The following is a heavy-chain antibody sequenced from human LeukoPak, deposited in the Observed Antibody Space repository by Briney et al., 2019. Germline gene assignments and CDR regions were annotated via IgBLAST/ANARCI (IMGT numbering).Heavy chain of an antibody. V-gene: IGHV3-74*01. J-gene: IGHJ6*02. D-gene: IGHD3-10*01. Sequence: GGSLRLSCAASGFTFSSSAMSWVRQAPGKGLVWVSRVISDGSSATYTDSVKGRFSVSRDNAKNTMYLQMNSLRAEDTAVYYCTRGRRYGGMDAWGQGTTVTVSS. CDR1: GFTFSSSA. CDR3: TRGRRYGGMDA. CDR2: VISDGSSA.